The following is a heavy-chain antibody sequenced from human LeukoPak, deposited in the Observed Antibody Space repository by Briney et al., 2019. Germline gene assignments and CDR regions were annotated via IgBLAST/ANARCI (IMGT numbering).Heavy chain of an antibody. V-gene: IGHV1-18*01. CDR1: NYTFSNYG. CDR2: IGAYSGNS. D-gene: IGHD2/OR15-2a*01. Sequence: ASVKVSCKTSNYTFSNYGITWVRQAPGQGLEWMGWIGAYSGNSEFAQKFQGRVTMTTDASSGTAYMELTNLTPDDTAVYFCARDSSAFYGSEYFQHWGQGTLVNVSS. CDR3: ARDSSAFYGSEYFQH. J-gene: IGHJ1*01.